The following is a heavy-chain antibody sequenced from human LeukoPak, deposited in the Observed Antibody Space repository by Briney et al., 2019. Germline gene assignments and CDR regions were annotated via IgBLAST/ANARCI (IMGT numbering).Heavy chain of an antibody. CDR2: IKQDGSEK. CDR3: ARVHCGGDCYTFLYYYNYTMDV. Sequence: GGSLRLSCVASGFTFSNYWMTWVRQAPGKGLKWVANIKQDGSEKYYVDSVKGRFTISRDNAKNSLYLQMNSLRAEDTAVYYCARVHCGGDCYTFLYYYNYTMDVWGQGTTVTVS. J-gene: IGHJ6*02. V-gene: IGHV3-7*03. CDR1: GFTFSNYW. D-gene: IGHD2-21*02.